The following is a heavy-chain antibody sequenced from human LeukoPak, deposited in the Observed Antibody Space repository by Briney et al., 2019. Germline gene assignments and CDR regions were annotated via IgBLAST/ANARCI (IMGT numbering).Heavy chain of an antibody. Sequence: KPSETLSLTCAVYGGSFSGYYWIWIRQPPGKGLEWIGYIYYSGSTNYNPSLKSRVTISVDTSKNQFSLKLSSVTAADTAVYYCARQYAGPDAFDIWGQGTMVTVSS. CDR3: ARQYAGPDAFDI. J-gene: IGHJ3*02. V-gene: IGHV4-59*01. CDR2: IYYSGST. D-gene: IGHD2-8*01. CDR1: GGSFSGYY.